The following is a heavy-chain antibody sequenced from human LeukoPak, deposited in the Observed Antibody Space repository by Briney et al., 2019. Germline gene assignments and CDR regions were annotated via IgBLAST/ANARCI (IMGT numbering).Heavy chain of an antibody. Sequence: PGGSLKLSCAASGFTFSGSAMHWVRQASGKGLEWVGRIRSKANSYATAYAASVKGRFTISRDDSKNTAYLQMNSLRAEDTAVYYCAKALAAAADGIVDYWGQGTLVTVSS. V-gene: IGHV3-73*01. D-gene: IGHD6-13*01. CDR1: GFTFSGSA. CDR2: IRSKANSYAT. J-gene: IGHJ4*02. CDR3: AKALAAAADGIVDY.